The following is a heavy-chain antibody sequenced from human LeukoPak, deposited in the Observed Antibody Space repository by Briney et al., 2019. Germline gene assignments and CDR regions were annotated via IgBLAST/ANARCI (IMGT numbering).Heavy chain of an antibody. CDR2: ISGDGGST. D-gene: IGHD3-9*01. CDR3: AKDRITIFSYGMDV. V-gene: IGHV3-43*02. Sequence: GGSLKLSCAASGFTFDDYAMHWVRQAPGKGLEWVSLISGDGGSTYYADSVKGRFTISRDNSKNSLYLQMNSLTTEDTALYYCAKDRITIFSYGMDVWGQGTTVTVSS. CDR1: GFTFDDYA. J-gene: IGHJ6*02.